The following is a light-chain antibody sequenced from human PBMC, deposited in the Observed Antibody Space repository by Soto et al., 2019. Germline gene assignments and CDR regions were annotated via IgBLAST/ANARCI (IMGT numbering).Light chain of an antibody. J-gene: IGKJ5*01. Sequence: EIVMTQSPATLSVSPGERATLSCRASQSVSSNLAWYQQRPGQAPRLLIYAASTMATGIPARFSGSGSGTEVTLTLSSLQSEDFVVYYCQQYNTWSPFTFGQGTRLEIK. CDR1: QSVSSN. V-gene: IGKV3-15*01. CDR3: QQYNTWSPFT. CDR2: AAS.